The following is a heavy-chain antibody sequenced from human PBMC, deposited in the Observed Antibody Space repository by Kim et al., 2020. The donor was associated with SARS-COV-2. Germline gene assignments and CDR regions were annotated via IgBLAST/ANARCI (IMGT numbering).Heavy chain of an antibody. J-gene: IGHJ5*02. D-gene: IGHD3-10*01. Sequence: ASVKVSCKASGYTFTSYAMNWVRQAPGQGLEWMGWINTNTGNPTYAQGFTGRFVFSLDTSVSTAYLQISSLKAEDTAVYYCAREPDITMVRGVIIRTTGYNWFAPWGQGTLVTVSS. CDR2: INTNTGNP. CDR3: AREPDITMVRGVIIRTTGYNWFAP. CDR1: GYTFTSYA. V-gene: IGHV7-4-1*02.